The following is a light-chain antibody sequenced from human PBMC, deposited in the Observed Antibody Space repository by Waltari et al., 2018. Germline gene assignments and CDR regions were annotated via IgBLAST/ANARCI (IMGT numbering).Light chain of an antibody. CDR1: PSIGDW. V-gene: IGKV1-5*03. CDR3: QYYYLYSRG. Sequence: DIQMTQSPSTLSASVGDRVTITCRASPSIGDWMAWYQQEPGKAPKLLMYRASTLQSGVPSRFSGSGSGTEFTITISSLQPDDFGSYYCQYYYLYSRGFGQGTKVEIK. CDR2: RAS. J-gene: IGKJ2*03.